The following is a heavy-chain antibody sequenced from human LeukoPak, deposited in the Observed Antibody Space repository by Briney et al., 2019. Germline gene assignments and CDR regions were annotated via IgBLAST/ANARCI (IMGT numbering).Heavy chain of an antibody. CDR2: IYTSGST. D-gene: IGHD1-7*01. Sequence: SETLSLTCTVSGGSISSSSYYWGWIRQPPGKGLEWIGRIYTSGSTNYNPSLKSRVTMSVDTSKNQFSLKLSSVTAADTAVYYCARERTGTEVDYWGQGTLVTVSS. V-gene: IGHV4-39*07. CDR3: ARERTGTEVDY. CDR1: GGSISSSSYY. J-gene: IGHJ4*02.